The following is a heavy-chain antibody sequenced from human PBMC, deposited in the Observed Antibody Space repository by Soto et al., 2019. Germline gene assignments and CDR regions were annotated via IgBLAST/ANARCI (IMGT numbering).Heavy chain of an antibody. CDR1: GYSFANYW. CDR3: ARHPYIGGFDI. CDR2: FSPTDSYT. D-gene: IGHD2-15*01. Sequence: GESLKISCKGSGYSFANYWISWVRQMPGKGLEWMGRFSPTDSYTDYNPSFQGHVTISGDKSISTSYVQWSSLKASDTAMYFCARHPYIGGFDIWGQGTTVTVSS. J-gene: IGHJ6*02. V-gene: IGHV5-10-1*01.